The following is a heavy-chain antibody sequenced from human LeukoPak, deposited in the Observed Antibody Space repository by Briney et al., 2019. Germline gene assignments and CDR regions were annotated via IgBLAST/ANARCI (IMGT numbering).Heavy chain of an antibody. D-gene: IGHD6-13*01. CDR1: GFTFSSYS. CDR2: ISSSSSYI. V-gene: IGHV3-21*01. Sequence: PGGSLRLSCAASGFTFSSYSMNWVRQAPGKGLEWVSSISSSSSYIYHADSVKGRFTISRDNAKNSLYLQMNSLRAEDTAVYYCARELGKQQPPNPWGQGTLVTVSS. J-gene: IGHJ5*02. CDR3: ARELGKQQPPNP.